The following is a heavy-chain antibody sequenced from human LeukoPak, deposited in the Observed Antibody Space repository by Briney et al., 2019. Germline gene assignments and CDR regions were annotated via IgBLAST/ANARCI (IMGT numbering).Heavy chain of an antibody. Sequence: GGSLRLSCAASGFTFSDYYMSWIRQAPGKGLEWVSYISSSSSYTNYADSVKGRFTISRDNAKNSLYLQMNSLRAEDTAVYYCARSSAYCSSTSCPTYYYGMDVRGKGTTVTVSS. V-gene: IGHV3-11*06. D-gene: IGHD2-2*01. CDR2: ISSSSSYT. CDR3: ARSSAYCSSTSCPTYYYGMDV. J-gene: IGHJ6*04. CDR1: GFTFSDYY.